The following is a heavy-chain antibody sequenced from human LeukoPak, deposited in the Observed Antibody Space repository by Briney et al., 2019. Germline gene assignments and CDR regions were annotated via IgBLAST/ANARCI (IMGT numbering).Heavy chain of an antibody. J-gene: IGHJ4*02. CDR1: GFTFSRYS. D-gene: IGHD4-17*01. V-gene: IGHV4-38-2*01. CDR3: ASFLTVKDY. Sequence: GSLRLSCAASGFTFSRYSMNWVRQAPGKGLEWIGSIYHSGSTYYNPSLKSRVTISVDTSKNQFSLKLSSVTAADTAVYYCASFLTVKDYWGQGTLVTVSS. CDR2: IYHSGST.